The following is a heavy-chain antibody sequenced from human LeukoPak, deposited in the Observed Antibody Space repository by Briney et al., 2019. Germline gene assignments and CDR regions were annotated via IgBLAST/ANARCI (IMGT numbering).Heavy chain of an antibody. V-gene: IGHV3-30*18. J-gene: IGHJ4*02. CDR1: GFTFSSYA. CDR2: ISYDGSNK. Sequence: PWGSLRLSCAASGFTFSSYAMSWVRQAPGRGLEWVAVISYDGSNKYYADSVKGRFTISRDNSKNTLYQQMNSLRAEDTAVHYCAKTAPAWFLTYDYDSSGYYYDYWGQGTLVTVSS. CDR3: AKTAPAWFLTYDYDSSGYYYDY. D-gene: IGHD3-22*01.